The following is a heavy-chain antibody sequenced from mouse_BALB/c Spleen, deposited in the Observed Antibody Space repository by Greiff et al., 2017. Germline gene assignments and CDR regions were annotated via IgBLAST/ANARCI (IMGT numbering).Heavy chain of an antibody. CDR1: GFTFSDYY. J-gene: IGHJ4*01. CDR2: ISDGGSYT. Sequence: EVHLVESGGGLVKPGGSLKLSCAASGFTFSDYYMYWVRQTPEKRLEWVATISDGGSYTYYPDSVKGRFTISRDNAKNNLYLQMSSLKSEDTAMYYCARGGGYGSSYEAMDYWGQGTSVTVSS. CDR3: ARGGGYGSSYEAMDY. V-gene: IGHV5-4*02. D-gene: IGHD1-1*01.